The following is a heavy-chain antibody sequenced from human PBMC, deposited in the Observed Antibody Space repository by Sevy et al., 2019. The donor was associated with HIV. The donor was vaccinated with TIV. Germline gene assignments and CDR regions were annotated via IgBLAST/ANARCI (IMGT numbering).Heavy chain of an antibody. CDR1: GFTFSSYA. Sequence: GGSLRLSCAASGFTFSSYAMSWVRQAPGKGLQWVSAISESGGTTYYADSVKGRFTISRDNSKNTLYLQMNSLRAEDTAVYYCAKDEKDIVVVPAAIGPGAYSYGPDYWGQGTLVTVSS. CDR2: ISESGGTT. D-gene: IGHD2-2*01. V-gene: IGHV3-23*01. CDR3: AKDEKDIVVVPAAIGPGAYSYGPDY. J-gene: IGHJ4*02.